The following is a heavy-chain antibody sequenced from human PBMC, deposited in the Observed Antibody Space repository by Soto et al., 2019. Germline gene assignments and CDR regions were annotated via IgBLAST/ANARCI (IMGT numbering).Heavy chain of an antibody. Sequence: LRLSCAASGFTFSSYGMHWVRQSPCKGLEWVAVIWYDGSNKYYADSVKGRFTISRDNSKNTLYLQMNSLRAEDTAVYYCARDKKPYYYDSSGYFDYWGQGTLVTVSS. V-gene: IGHV3-33*01. D-gene: IGHD3-22*01. CDR1: GFTFSSYG. CDR2: IWYDGSNK. J-gene: IGHJ4*02. CDR3: ARDKKPYYYDSSGYFDY.